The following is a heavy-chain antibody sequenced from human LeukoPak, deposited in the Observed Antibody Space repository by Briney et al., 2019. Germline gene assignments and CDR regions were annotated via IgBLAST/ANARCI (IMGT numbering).Heavy chain of an antibody. J-gene: IGHJ4*02. CDR1: GYTFTSYG. V-gene: IGHV1-18*01. D-gene: IGHD3-9*01. Sequence: ASVKVSCKASGYTFTSYGISWVRQAPGQGLEWMGWISAYNGNTNFAQKLQGRVTMTTDTSTSTAYMDLRSLRSDDTAVYYCARDQAATNTQVRFCLDWGQGTLVTIST. CDR2: ISAYNGNT. CDR3: ARDQAATNTQVRFCLD.